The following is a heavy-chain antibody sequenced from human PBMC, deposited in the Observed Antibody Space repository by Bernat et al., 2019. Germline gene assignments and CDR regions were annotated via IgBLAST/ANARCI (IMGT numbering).Heavy chain of an antibody. Sequence: EVQLVESGGGVVRPGGSLRLSCAASGFTFDDYGMSWVRQAPGKGLEWVSGINWNGGSTGYADSVKGRFTISRDNAKNSLYLQMNSLRAEDTALYYCARRGDYYGSGSYAALAYYYYGMDVWGQGTTVTVSS. J-gene: IGHJ6*02. CDR2: INWNGGST. V-gene: IGHV3-20*04. D-gene: IGHD3-10*01. CDR1: GFTFDDYG. CDR3: ARRGDYYGSGSYAALAYYYYGMDV.